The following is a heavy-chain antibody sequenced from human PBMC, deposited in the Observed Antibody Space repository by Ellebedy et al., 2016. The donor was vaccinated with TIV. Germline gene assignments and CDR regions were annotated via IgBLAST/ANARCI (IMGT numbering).Heavy chain of an antibody. J-gene: IGHJ6*02. CDR2: INPSGGGT. V-gene: IGHV1-46*01. CDR1: GHTFTSYY. Sequence: AASVKVSCKASGHTFTSYYMHWVRQAPGQGLEWMGIINPSGGGTTYAQKFQGRVTMTRDTSTSTVYMELSSLRSEDTAVYYCARDFGSSWLYYYYGMDVWGQGTTVTVSS. D-gene: IGHD6-13*01. CDR3: ARDFGSSWLYYYYGMDV.